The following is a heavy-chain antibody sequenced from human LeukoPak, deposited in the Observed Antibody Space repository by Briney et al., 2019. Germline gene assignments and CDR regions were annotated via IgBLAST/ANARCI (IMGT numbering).Heavy chain of an antibody. CDR3: AKAYGDYEPPDY. J-gene: IGHJ4*02. D-gene: IGHD4-17*01. V-gene: IGHV3-9*03. Sequence: GGSLRLSCAASGFTFSSYSMNWVRQAPGKGLEWVSGISWNSGSIGYADSVKGRFTISRDNAKNSLYLQMNSLRAEDMALYYCAKAYGDYEPPDYWGQGTLVTVSS. CDR2: ISWNSGSI. CDR1: GFTFSSYS.